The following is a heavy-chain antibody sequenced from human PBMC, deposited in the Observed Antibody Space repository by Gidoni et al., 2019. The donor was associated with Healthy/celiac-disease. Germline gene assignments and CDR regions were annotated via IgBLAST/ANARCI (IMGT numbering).Heavy chain of an antibody. Sequence: EVQLVESGGGLVKPGGSLRLSCAASGFTFSNAWMSWVRQAPGKGLEWVGRIKSKTDGGTTDYAAPVKGRFTISRDDSKNTLYLQMNSLKTEDTAVYYCTTGYDFWSALYMGNAFDIWGQGTMVTVSS. D-gene: IGHD3-3*01. CDR3: TTGYDFWSALYMGNAFDI. J-gene: IGHJ3*02. CDR2: IKSKTDGGTT. CDR1: GFTFSNAW. V-gene: IGHV3-15*01.